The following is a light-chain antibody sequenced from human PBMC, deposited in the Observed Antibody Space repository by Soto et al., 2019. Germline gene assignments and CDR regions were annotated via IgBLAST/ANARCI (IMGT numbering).Light chain of an antibody. V-gene: IGKV3-15*01. CDR3: QQYDNWPPVT. CDR1: QSISRK. J-gene: IGKJ1*01. Sequence: EIVMTQSPATLSVSPGERATLYCRASQSISRKLAWYQQKPGQAPRLLIYGASTRATGIPARFSGSGSGTEFSLTISSLQSEDFAVYYCQQYDNWPPVTFGQGTKVEVK. CDR2: GAS.